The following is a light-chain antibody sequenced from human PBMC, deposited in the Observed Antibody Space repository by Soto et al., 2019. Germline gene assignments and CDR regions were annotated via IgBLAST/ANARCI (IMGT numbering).Light chain of an antibody. J-gene: IGKJ1*01. CDR3: QQGET. CDR2: GAS. V-gene: IGKV3-15*01. Sequence: EIVVTQSPATLSVSPGERATLSCRASQSVSSNLAWYQQKPGQAPRLLIYGASTRATGIPARFSGSGSGTEFTLTISSLQSEDFAVYYCQQGETFGQGTKVEIK. CDR1: QSVSSN.